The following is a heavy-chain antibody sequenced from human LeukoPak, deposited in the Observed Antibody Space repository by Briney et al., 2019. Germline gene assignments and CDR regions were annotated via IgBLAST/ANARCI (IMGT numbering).Heavy chain of an antibody. CDR2: VNLQGST. CDR1: GGSITNTNY. D-gene: IGHD5-18*01. V-gene: IGHV4-4*02. J-gene: IGHJ4*02. Sequence: SETLSLTCGVSGGSITNTNYWTWVRQPPGKGLEWIGEVNLQGSTNYNPSLMGRVAISVDTSENHISLQLTSVTAADTAVYYCASRGYSYGFRPWYYFDYWGQGTLVTVSS. CDR3: ASRGYSYGFRPWYYFDY.